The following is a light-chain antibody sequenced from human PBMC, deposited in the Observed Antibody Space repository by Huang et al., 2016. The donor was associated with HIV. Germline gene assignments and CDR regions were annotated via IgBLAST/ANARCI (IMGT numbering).Light chain of an antibody. Sequence: DIIMTQSPDSLAVSLGESATLNCRSSQSVYSSSTSKDYLAWFQQKPGQPPRLLLFWASTREAGVPDRFTGSGPGTHFTLTIASLEAEDAAIYYCQQYYSSPQTFGQGTRVEVK. V-gene: IGKV4-1*01. J-gene: IGKJ1*01. CDR2: WAS. CDR1: QSVYSSSTSKDY. CDR3: QQYYSSPQT.